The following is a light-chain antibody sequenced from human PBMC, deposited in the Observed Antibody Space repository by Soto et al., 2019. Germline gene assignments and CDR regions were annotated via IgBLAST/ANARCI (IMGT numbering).Light chain of an antibody. V-gene: IGKV1-5*03. CDR1: QRIDSW. CDR3: QQYNSYSRM. CDR2: KAS. J-gene: IGKJ1*01. Sequence: GDSVTITCRASQRIDSWLAWYQRKAGKAPKLLIYKASSLESGVPSRFSGSGSGTEFTLTISSLQPDDFATYYCQQYNSYSRMFGQGTKVEMK.